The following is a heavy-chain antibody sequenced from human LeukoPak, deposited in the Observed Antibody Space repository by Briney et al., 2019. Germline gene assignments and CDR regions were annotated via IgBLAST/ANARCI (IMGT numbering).Heavy chain of an antibody. CDR2: FSGSGGST. V-gene: IGHV3-23*01. CDR3: AKALYCSSTSCHLAFDY. J-gene: IGHJ4*02. CDR1: GFTFSSYA. D-gene: IGHD2-2*01. Sequence: PGGSLRLSCAASGFTFSSYAMSWVRQAPGKGLDWGSAFSGSGGSTYYADSVKGRFTISRDNSKNPLYLQMNSLRAEDTAVYYCAKALYCSSTSCHLAFDYWGQGTLVTVSS.